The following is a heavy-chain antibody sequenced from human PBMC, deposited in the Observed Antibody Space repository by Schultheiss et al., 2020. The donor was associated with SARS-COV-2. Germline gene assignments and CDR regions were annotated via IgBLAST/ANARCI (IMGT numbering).Heavy chain of an antibody. J-gene: IGHJ4*02. Sequence: GESLKISCAASGFTFSSYWMHWVRQAPGKGLVWVSRINSDGSSTSYADSVKGRFTISRDNAKNTLYLQMNSLRAEDTAVYYCARDILTGYRRPYFDYWGQGTLVTVSS. CDR1: GFTFSSYW. V-gene: IGHV3-74*01. CDR2: INSDGSST. D-gene: IGHD3-9*01. CDR3: ARDILTGYRRPYFDY.